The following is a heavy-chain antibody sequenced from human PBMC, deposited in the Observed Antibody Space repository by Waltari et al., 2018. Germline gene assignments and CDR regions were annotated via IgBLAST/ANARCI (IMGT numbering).Heavy chain of an antibody. Sequence: QVQLVQSGAEVKKPGASVKVSCKASGYTFTGYYMHWVRQAPGQGLEWMGWINPNSGGTNYAQKFQGRVTMTRDTSISTAYMELSRLRSDDTAVYYCAREMVATRGNDFHWFDPWGQGTLVTVSS. V-gene: IGHV1-2*02. CDR2: INPNSGGT. CDR1: GYTFTGYY. D-gene: IGHD1-1*01. J-gene: IGHJ5*02. CDR3: AREMVATRGNDFHWFDP.